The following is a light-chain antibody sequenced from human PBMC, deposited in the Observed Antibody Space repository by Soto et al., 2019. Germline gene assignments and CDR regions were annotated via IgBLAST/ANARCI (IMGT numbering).Light chain of an antibody. Sequence: QTVVTQEPSLTVSPGGTVTLTCASSTGAVTSSYYPNWFQQKPGQAPRALIYSTSDKASWTPARFSGSLLGGKAALTVSGVQPEDEAEYYCLRFYGSVWVFGGGTKLTVL. CDR3: LRFYGSVWV. V-gene: IGLV7-43*01. J-gene: IGLJ3*02. CDR2: STS. CDR1: TGAVTSSYY.